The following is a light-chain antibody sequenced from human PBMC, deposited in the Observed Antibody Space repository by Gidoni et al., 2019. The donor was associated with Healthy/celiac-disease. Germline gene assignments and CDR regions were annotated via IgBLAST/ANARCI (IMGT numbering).Light chain of an antibody. Sequence: EIVLTQSPGTLSLSPGERATLSCRESQSVSSSYLAWYQQKPGQAPRLLIYGASSRATGIPDRFSGSGSGTDFTLTISRLEPEDFAVYYCQQYGSSPPAFGQGTKLEIK. V-gene: IGKV3-20*01. CDR3: QQYGSSPPA. J-gene: IGKJ2*01. CDR1: QSVSSSY. CDR2: GAS.